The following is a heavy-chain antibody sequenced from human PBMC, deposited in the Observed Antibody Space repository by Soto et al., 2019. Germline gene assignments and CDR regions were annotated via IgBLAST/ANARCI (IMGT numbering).Heavy chain of an antibody. CDR1: GFTFSSYG. V-gene: IGHV3-33*06. Sequence: PGGSLRLSCAASGFTFSSYGMHWVRQAPGKGLEWVAVIWYDGSNKYYADSVKGRFTIPRDNSKNTLYLQMNSLRAEDTAVYYCAKIYGSGSYLRFDPWGQGTLVTSPQ. J-gene: IGHJ5*02. D-gene: IGHD3-10*01. CDR3: AKIYGSGSYLRFDP. CDR2: IWYDGSNK.